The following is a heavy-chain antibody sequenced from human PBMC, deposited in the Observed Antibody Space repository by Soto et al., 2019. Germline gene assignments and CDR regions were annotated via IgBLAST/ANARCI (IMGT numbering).Heavy chain of an antibody. J-gene: IGHJ6*02. Sequence: SETLSLTCTVSGGSISSGDYYWSWIRQPPGKGLEWIGYIYYSGSTYYNPSLKSRVTISVDTSKNQFSLKLSSVTAADTAVYYCARGGYGSGRYYYYGMDVWGQGTTGTVSS. D-gene: IGHD3-10*01. CDR1: GGSISSGDYY. CDR2: IYYSGST. V-gene: IGHV4-30-4*01. CDR3: ARGGYGSGRYYYYGMDV.